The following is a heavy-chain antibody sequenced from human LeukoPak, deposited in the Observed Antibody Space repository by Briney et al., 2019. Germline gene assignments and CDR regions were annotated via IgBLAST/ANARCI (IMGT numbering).Heavy chain of an antibody. CDR2: INPNSGGT. V-gene: IGHV1-2*02. Sequence: ASVKVSCKASGYTFTCYYMHWVRQAPGQGLEWMGWINPNSGGTNYAQKFQGRVTMTRDTSISTAYMELSRLRSDDTAVYYCASSITMVRGVLDYWGQGTLVTVSS. D-gene: IGHD3-10*01. CDR1: GYTFTCYY. J-gene: IGHJ4*02. CDR3: ASSITMVRGVLDY.